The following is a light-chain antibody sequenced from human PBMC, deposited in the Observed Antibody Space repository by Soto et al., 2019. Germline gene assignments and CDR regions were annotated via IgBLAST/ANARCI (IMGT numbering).Light chain of an antibody. Sequence: DIQMTQSPSSLSASVGDRFTITCQASQDISNYLNWYQQKPGKAPKLLIYDASNLETGVPSRFSVSESRTEFTFTISSLKHEDIATSYSQQDDNLPYTLGQGTKLESK. CDR3: QQDDNLPYT. CDR2: DAS. CDR1: QDISNY. J-gene: IGKJ2*01. V-gene: IGKV1-33*01.